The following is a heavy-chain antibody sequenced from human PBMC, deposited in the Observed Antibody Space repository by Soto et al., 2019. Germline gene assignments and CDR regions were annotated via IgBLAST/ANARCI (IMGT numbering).Heavy chain of an antibody. V-gene: IGHV4-59*01. CDR1: GGSISSYY. J-gene: IGHJ4*02. D-gene: IGHD2-15*01. Sequence: SETLSLTCTVSGGSISSYYWSWIRQPPGKGLEWIGYIYYSGSTNYNPSLKSRVTISVDTSKNQFSLKLSSVTAADTAVYYCARASVVAATQGFDYWGQGTLVTVSS. CDR2: IYYSGST. CDR3: ARASVVAATQGFDY.